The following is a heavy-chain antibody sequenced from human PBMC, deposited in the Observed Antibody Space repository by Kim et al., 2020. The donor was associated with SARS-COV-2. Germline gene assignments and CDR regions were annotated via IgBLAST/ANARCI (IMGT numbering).Heavy chain of an antibody. Sequence: SETLSLTCTVSGGSISSSSYYWGWIRQPPGKGLEWIGSIYYSGSTYYNPSLKSRVTISVDTSKNQFSLKLSSVTAADTAVYYCARHSRRDYYQVDYWGQGTLVTVSS. V-gene: IGHV4-39*01. J-gene: IGHJ4*02. CDR3: ARHSRRDYYQVDY. CDR2: IYYSGST. CDR1: GGSISSSSYY. D-gene: IGHD4-17*01.